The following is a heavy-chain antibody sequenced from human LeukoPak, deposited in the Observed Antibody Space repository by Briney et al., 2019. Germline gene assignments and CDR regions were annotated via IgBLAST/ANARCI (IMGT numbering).Heavy chain of an antibody. D-gene: IGHD6-13*01. Sequence: SQTLSLTCTVSGGSISSGGYYWSWIRQPPGKGLEWIGYIYHSGSTYYNPSLKSRVTISVDTSKNQFSLRLSSVTAADTAVYYCARSGAGYSSSWYDYWGQGTLVTVSS. V-gene: IGHV4-30-2*02. CDR3: ARSGAGYSSSWYDY. CDR2: IYHSGST. CDR1: GGSISSGGYY. J-gene: IGHJ4*02.